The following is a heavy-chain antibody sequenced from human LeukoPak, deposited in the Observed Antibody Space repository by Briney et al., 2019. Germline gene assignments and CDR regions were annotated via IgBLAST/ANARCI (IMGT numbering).Heavy chain of an antibody. Sequence: PSGTLSLTCRVSGGSVSSSGYYWGWIRQPPGKGLEWIWSIYYSGSTYSNPPLTSRDPISVDTPNNQSSLKLTSVPAADPAVHYCARHGPFGRSWYGVDYWGQGTLVTVSS. D-gene: IGHD6-13*01. CDR3: ARHGPFGRSWYGVDY. CDR1: GGSVSSSGYY. V-gene: IGHV4-39*01. J-gene: IGHJ4*02. CDR2: IYYSGST.